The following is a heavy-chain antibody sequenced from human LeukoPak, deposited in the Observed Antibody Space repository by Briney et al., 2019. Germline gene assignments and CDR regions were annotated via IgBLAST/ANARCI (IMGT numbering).Heavy chain of an antibody. V-gene: IGHV3-23*01. CDR2: TSASGSAT. D-gene: IGHD5-12*01. Sequence: PGGSLRLFCAASGFTFSNYAMSWVRQAPGKGLEGGATTSASGSATYYADSVKGRFTICRDNSKNTLNPQMNSLRAEDTAVYYCAKDGGSSGYEQSYRDSWGQGTLVTVSS. J-gene: IGHJ4*02. CDR1: GFTFSNYA. CDR3: AKDGGSSGYEQSYRDS.